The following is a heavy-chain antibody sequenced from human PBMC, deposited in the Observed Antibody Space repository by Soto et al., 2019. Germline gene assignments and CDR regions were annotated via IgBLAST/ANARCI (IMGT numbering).Heavy chain of an antibody. V-gene: IGHV3-48*01. CDR2: ISSSSSTI. D-gene: IGHD6-19*01. J-gene: IGHJ4*02. CDR1: GFTFSSYS. CDR3: ASSIAVAGMVQVDFDY. Sequence: PGGSLRLSCAASGFTFSSYSMNWVRQAPGKGLEWVSYISSSSSTIYYADSVKGRFTISRDNAKNSLYLQMNSLRAEDTAVYYCASSIAVAGMVQVDFDYWGQGTLVTVSS.